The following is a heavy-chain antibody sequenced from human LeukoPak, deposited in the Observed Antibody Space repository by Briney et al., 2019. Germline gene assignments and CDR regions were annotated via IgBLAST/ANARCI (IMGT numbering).Heavy chain of an antibody. J-gene: IGHJ4*02. CDR2: IDQHGTEK. Sequence: GGSLRLSCVASGFTFSDSWMTWVRQAPGKGLEWVANIDQHGTEKNYVDSVKGRFTISRDDAKNSLCLQMNSLRAEDTAVYYCARDPPFYGDYNFFDYWGQGTLVTVSS. CDR3: ARDPPFYGDYNFFDY. CDR1: GFTFSDSW. D-gene: IGHD4-17*01. V-gene: IGHV3-7*01.